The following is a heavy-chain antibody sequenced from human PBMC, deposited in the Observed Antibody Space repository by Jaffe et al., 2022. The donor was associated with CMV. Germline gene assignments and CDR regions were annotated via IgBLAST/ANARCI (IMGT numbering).Heavy chain of an antibody. CDR2: ISGSGGST. J-gene: IGHJ4*02. Sequence: EVQLLESGGGLVQPGGSLRLSCAASGFTFSSYAMSWVRQAPGKGLEWVSAISGSGGSTYYADSVKGRFTISRDNSKNTLYLQMNSLRAEDTAVYYCATPDGYSSSPPGDLDYWGQGTLVTVSS. V-gene: IGHV3-23*01. CDR1: GFTFSSYA. CDR3: ATPDGYSSSPPGDLDY. D-gene: IGHD6-13*01.